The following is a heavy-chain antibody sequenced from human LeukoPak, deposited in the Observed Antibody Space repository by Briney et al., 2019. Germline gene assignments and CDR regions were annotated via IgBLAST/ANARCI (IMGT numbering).Heavy chain of an antibody. CDR3: ARRRITGTTWYFDL. Sequence: PSETLSLTCGVSGGSFSDDFWSWIRQPPGKGLEWIGEINHSGSTNHNPSLESRVTISVDTSKNHFSLTLTSVTAADTAVYYCARRRITGTTWYFDLRGRGTPVTVSS. CDR2: INHSGST. V-gene: IGHV4-34*01. CDR1: GGSFSDDF. J-gene: IGHJ2*01. D-gene: IGHD1-7*01.